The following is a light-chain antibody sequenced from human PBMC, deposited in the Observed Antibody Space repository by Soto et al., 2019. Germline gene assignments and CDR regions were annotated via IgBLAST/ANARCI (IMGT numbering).Light chain of an antibody. V-gene: IGKV1-39*01. CDR2: AAS. CDR1: QSISNY. CDR3: QQSYSAPRT. J-gene: IGKJ2*01. Sequence: DIQMTQSPSSLSASVGDRVTITCRASQSISNYLNWYQQKPGKAPKFLIYAASSLQSGVPSRFSGSGSGTDFTLTSSSLQPEDFATYYCQQSYSAPRTFGQGTKLEIK.